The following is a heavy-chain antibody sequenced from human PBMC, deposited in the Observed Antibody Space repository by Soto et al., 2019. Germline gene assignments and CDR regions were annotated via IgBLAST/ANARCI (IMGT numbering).Heavy chain of an antibody. CDR1: GDSIRSNY. CDR2: IYDSGST. V-gene: IGHV4-59*01. D-gene: IGHD3-3*01. Sequence: PSETLSLTCSVSGDSIRSNYWSWIRQPPGRGLEWIGYIYDSGSTNYSPSLKSRVTISVDTSKNQVSLKLNSVTAADTAVYYCARDKAYYDFWTGSYNYYYGMDVWGQGTTVTVSS. CDR3: ARDKAYYDFWTGSYNYYYGMDV. J-gene: IGHJ6*02.